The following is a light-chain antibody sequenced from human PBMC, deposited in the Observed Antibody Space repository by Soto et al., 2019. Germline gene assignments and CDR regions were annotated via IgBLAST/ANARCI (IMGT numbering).Light chain of an antibody. V-gene: IGKV4-1*01. CDR3: QQYHSIPYS. CDR2: WAS. J-gene: IGKJ2*01. Sequence: DIVMTQSPDSLAVSLGEGATINCKSSQSLFSRSSSENSLAWYQHRPGQPPKLLIYWASTRESGVSDRFTGIGSGTDFTLTINSLQAEDVAVYYCQQYHSIPYSFGQGTKLEIK. CDR1: QSLFSRSSSENS.